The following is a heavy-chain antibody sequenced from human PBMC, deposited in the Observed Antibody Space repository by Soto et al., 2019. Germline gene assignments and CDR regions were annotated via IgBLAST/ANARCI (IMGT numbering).Heavy chain of an antibody. J-gene: IGHJ4*02. CDR1: GGSISGYY. Sequence: QVQLQESGPGLVKPSETLSLSCTVSGGSISGYYWSWIRQSPEKGLEWIGYIYSSRNTNYNPALKSGVTISVDTSKNQFSRKLSSVTAADTAVYFCARQYCSSTRCYQNFDSWGQGTLVTVSS. V-gene: IGHV4-59*08. D-gene: IGHD2-2*01. CDR3: ARQYCSSTRCYQNFDS. CDR2: IYSSRNT.